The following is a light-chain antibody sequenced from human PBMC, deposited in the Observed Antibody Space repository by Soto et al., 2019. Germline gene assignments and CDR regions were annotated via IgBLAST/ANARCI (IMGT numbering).Light chain of an antibody. CDR1: QSVSSN. Sequence: EIVMTQSPATLSVSPGERATLSCRASQSVSSNLAWYQQKPGQAPRLLIYGASTRATGIPARFSGSGSGTEFHLTISSLQSEDFAVYYCQQYNNWPRTVGQGTKVEIK. CDR2: GAS. CDR3: QQYNNWPRT. V-gene: IGKV3-15*01. J-gene: IGKJ1*01.